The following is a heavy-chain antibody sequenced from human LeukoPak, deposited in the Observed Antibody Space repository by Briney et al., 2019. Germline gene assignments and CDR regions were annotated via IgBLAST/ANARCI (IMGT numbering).Heavy chain of an antibody. CDR1: GGTFSSYA. D-gene: IGHD2-15*01. CDR3: ARADQLGYCSGGSCPTYFAY. J-gene: IGHJ4*02. CDR2: IIPIFGTA. Sequence: ASVKVSCKASGGTFSSYAISWVRQAPGQGLEWMGGIIPIFGTANYAQKFQGRVTITADESTSTAYMELSSLRSEDTAVYYCARADQLGYCSGGSCPTYFAYWGQGTLVTAPS. V-gene: IGHV1-69*13.